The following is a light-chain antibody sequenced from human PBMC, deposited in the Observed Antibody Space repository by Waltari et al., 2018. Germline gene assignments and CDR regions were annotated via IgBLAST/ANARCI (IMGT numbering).Light chain of an antibody. J-gene: IGLJ2*01. CDR2: SND. V-gene: IGLV1-44*01. CDR1: NSNIGSNT. CDR3: ATWDDRLTGVV. Sequence: QSVLTQPPSASGTPGQRVTISCSGSNSNIGSNTVNWYQQVPATAPKLLIYSNDQRPSGVPDRLSGSKSGTSASQAISGLQSEDEADYYCATWDDRLTGVVFGGGTKVTVL.